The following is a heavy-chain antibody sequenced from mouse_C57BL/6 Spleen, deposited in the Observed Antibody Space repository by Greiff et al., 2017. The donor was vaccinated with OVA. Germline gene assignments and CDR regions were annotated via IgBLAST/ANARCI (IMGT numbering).Heavy chain of an antibody. CDR3: ARGTAQATGYFDY. CDR1: GYTFTSYW. D-gene: IGHD3-2*02. CDR2: IDPSDSYT. Sequence: QVQLQQPGAELVKPGASVKLSCKASGYTFTSYWMQWVKQRPGQGLEWIGEIDPSDSYTNYNQKFKGKATLTVDTSSSTAYMQLSSLTSEDSAVYYCARGTAQATGYFDYWGQGTTLTVSS. V-gene: IGHV1-50*01. J-gene: IGHJ2*01.